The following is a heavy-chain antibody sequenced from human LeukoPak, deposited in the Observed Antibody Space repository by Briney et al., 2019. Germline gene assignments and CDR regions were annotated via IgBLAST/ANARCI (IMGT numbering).Heavy chain of an antibody. J-gene: IGHJ4*02. CDR2: IYYSGST. CDR1: GGSISNYY. Sequence: KPSETLSLTCTVSGGSISNYYWSWIRQPPGRGLEWIGYIYYSGSTYYNPSLKSRVTISVDTSKNQFSLKLRSVTAADTAVYYCARQYTSGWSYFDFWAQGTLVTVSS. CDR3: ARQYTSGWSYFDF. V-gene: IGHV4-59*04. D-gene: IGHD6-19*01.